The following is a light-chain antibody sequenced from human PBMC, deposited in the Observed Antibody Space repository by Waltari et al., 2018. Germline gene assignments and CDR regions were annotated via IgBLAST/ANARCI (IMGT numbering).Light chain of an antibody. CDR2: AAS. Sequence: DTQMTEPTSSLHASVGDSVTITCRASQDISYYLAWFQQKPGKAPKSLISAASSLQSGVPSKFSGSGSGTEFALTISSLQAEDFATYNSRQYNNYPLTFGGGTKVEIK. V-gene: IGKV1-16*02. CDR3: RQYNNYPLT. J-gene: IGKJ4*01. CDR1: QDISYY.